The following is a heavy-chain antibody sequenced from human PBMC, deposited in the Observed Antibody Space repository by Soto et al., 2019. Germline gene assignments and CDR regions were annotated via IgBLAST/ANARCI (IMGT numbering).Heavy chain of an antibody. D-gene: IGHD3-22*01. CDR1: GYSFAGYW. CDR3: ARQIYDSDTGPNFQYYFDS. CDR2: IDPSDSQT. Sequence: LKISCKGSGYSFAGYWITWVRQKPGKGLEWMGRIDPSDSQTYYSPSFRGHVTISVTKSITTVFVQWSSLRASDTAMYYCARQIYDSDTGPNFQYYFDSWGQGTPVTVSS. V-gene: IGHV5-10-1*01. J-gene: IGHJ4*02.